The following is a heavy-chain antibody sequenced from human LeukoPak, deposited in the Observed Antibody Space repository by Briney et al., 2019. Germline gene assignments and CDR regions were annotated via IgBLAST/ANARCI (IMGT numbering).Heavy chain of an antibody. CDR2: IRSKAYGGAT. CDR3: SRYSSGWYDDAFDI. V-gene: IGHV3-49*03. Sequence: GGSLRLSCTASGFTFGDYAMSRFRQAPGKGLEWVGFIRSKAYGGATEYAASVKGRFTISRDDSKSIAYLQMNSLKPEDTAVYYCSRYSSGWYDDAFDIWGQGTMVTVSS. J-gene: IGHJ3*02. CDR1: GFTFGDYA. D-gene: IGHD6-19*01.